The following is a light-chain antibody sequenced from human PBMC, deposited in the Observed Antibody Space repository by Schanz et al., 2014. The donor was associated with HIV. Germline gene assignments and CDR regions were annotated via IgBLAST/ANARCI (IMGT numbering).Light chain of an antibody. Sequence: QSALTQPPSAPGSPGQSITISCTGTSSDVGGYNYVSWYQQHPGKAPKLMIYDVSKRPSGVPDRFSGSKSGNTASLTVSGLQAEDEADYYCSSYAGSTVFGGGTKLTVL. J-gene: IGLJ2*01. CDR2: DVS. CDR3: SSYAGSTV. V-gene: IGLV2-8*01. CDR1: SSDVGGYNY.